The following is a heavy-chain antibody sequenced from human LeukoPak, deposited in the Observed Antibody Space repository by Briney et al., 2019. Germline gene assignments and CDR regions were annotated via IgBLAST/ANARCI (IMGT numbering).Heavy chain of an antibody. D-gene: IGHD5-18*01. V-gene: IGHV1-2*02. CDR1: GYTFTGYY. CDR3: ARVALTGYSYGFDP. CDR2: INPNSGGT. J-gene: IGHJ5*02. Sequence: ASVKVSCKASGYTFTGYYMRWVRQAPGQGLEWMGWINPNSGGTNYAQKFQGRVTMTRDTSISTAYMELSRLRSDDTAVYYCARVALTGYSYGFDPWGQGTLVTVSS.